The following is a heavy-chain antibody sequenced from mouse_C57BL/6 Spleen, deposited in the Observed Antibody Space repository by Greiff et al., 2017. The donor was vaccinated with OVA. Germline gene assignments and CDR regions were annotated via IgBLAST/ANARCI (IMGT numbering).Heavy chain of an antibody. CDR3: VRGPYSYEYDGGDFDY. V-gene: IGHV10-1*01. D-gene: IGHD2-4*01. Sequence: EVQLVESGGGLVQPKGSLKLSCAASGFSFNTYAMNWVRQAPGKGLEWVARIRSKSNNYATYYADSVKDRFTISRDDSESMLYLQMNNLKTEDTAMYYCVRGPYSYEYDGGDFDYWGQGTTLTVSS. CDR1: GFSFNTYA. CDR2: IRSKSNNYAT. J-gene: IGHJ2*01.